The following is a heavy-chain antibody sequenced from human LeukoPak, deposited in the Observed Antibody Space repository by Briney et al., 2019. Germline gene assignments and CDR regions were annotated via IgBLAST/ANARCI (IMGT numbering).Heavy chain of an antibody. CDR1: GFTFSDYG. V-gene: IGHV3-64*01. Sequence: PGGSLRLSCAASGFTFSDYGMSWVRQAPGKGLEYVSAISSNGGSTYYANSVKGRFTISRDNSKNTLYLQMGSLRAEDMAVYYCARAQRGYGDPYDYWGQGTLVTVSS. D-gene: IGHD4-17*01. J-gene: IGHJ4*02. CDR2: ISSNGGST. CDR3: ARAQRGYGDPYDY.